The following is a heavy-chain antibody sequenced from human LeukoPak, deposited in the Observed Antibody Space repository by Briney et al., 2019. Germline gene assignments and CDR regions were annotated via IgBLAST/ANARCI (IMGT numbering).Heavy chain of an antibody. Sequence: PSETLSLTCTVSGGSISSYYWSWIRQPPGKGLEWIGYIYYSGSAIYNPSLKSRVTISVDTSKSQFSLNLSSVTAADTAVYYCARLGYSSSWYVFEYWGQGTLVTVSS. D-gene: IGHD6-13*01. CDR3: ARLGYSSSWYVFEY. CDR1: GGSISSYY. V-gene: IGHV4-59*01. CDR2: IYYSGSA. J-gene: IGHJ4*02.